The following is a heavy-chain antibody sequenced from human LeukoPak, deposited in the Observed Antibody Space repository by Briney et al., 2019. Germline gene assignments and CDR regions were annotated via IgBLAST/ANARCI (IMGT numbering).Heavy chain of an antibody. CDR1: GESFSGYS. D-gene: IGHD3-16*02. CDR3: ARQGLRLGELSS. J-gene: IGHJ5*02. CDR2: INQRRNT. Sequence: SETLSLTCVVYGESFSGYSWSWIRQPPGKGLEWIGEINQRRNTNYNPSLKSRVTISIDTSKNQFSLKLSSVTAADTAVYYCARQGLRLGELSSWGQGALVTVSS. V-gene: IGHV4-34*01.